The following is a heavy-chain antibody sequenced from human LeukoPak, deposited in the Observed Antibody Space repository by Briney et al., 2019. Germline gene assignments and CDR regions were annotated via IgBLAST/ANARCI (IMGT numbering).Heavy chain of an antibody. CDR1: GGSISSNNW. CDR2: IYHSGSP. V-gene: IGHV4-4*02. Sequence: PSGTLSLTCAVSGGSISSNNWWGWVRQPPGKGLEWIGEIYHSGSPNYNPSLKSRVTISVDTSKNQFSLKLSSVTAADTAVYYCARRGPYSNYYYYYYGMDVWGQGTTVTVSS. J-gene: IGHJ6*02. D-gene: IGHD6-13*01. CDR3: ARRGPYSNYYYYYYGMDV.